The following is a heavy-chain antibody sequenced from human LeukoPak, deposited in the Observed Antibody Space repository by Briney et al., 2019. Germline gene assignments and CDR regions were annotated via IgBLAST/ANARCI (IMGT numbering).Heavy chain of an antibody. CDR1: GGSISSGGYY. D-gene: IGHD6-13*01. V-gene: IGHV4-30-2*01. CDR2: IYHSGST. J-gene: IGHJ4*02. Sequence: PSQTLSLTCTVSGGSISSGGYYWSWIRQPPGKGLEWIGYIYHSGSTYYNPSLKSRVTISVDRSKNQFSLKLSSVTAADTAVYYCARHQGIEQPSFDYWGQGTLVTVSS. CDR3: ARHQGIEQPSFDY.